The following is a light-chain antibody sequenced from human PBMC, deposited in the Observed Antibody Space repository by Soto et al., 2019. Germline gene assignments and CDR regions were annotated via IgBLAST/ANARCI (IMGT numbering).Light chain of an antibody. CDR1: SSDVGSYNL. CDR2: ECT. CDR3: CSYARSSTLHVV. V-gene: IGLV2-23*03. Sequence: QSALTQPASVSGSPGQSITISCTGTSSDVGSYNLVSWYQQHPGKAPKLMIYECTKRPSGVSNRFSGSKSGNTASLTISGLQPEDEADYYCCSYARSSTLHVVFGGGTELTVL. J-gene: IGLJ2*01.